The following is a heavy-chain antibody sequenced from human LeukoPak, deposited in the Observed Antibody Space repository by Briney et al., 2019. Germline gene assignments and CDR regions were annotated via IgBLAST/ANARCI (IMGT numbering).Heavy chain of an antibody. Sequence: PGGSLRLSCAASGFIFSSWWMIWFRRLPGKGLVSVSHINTDGSYIRYADSVKGRFTISRDNAKNTLYLQMNSLRPEDTGVYYCTTFGIDWSLSDWGQGALVTVSS. V-gene: IGHV3-74*01. J-gene: IGHJ4*02. CDR1: GFIFSSWW. CDR3: TTFGIDWSLSD. CDR2: INTDGSYI. D-gene: IGHD3-9*01.